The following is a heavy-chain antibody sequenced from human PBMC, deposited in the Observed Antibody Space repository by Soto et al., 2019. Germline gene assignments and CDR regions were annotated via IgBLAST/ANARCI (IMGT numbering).Heavy chain of an antibody. J-gene: IGHJ3*02. V-gene: IGHV3-9*01. CDR3: AKDMSVGAHDAFDI. CDR2: ISWNSGSI. Sequence: DVQLVESGGGLVQPGRSLRLSCAASGFTFDDYAMHWVRQAPGKGLEWVSGISWNSGSIGYADSVKGRFTISRDNAKNSLYLQMNSLRAEDTALYYCAKDMSVGAHDAFDIWGQGTMVTVSS. CDR1: GFTFDDYA. D-gene: IGHD2-15*01.